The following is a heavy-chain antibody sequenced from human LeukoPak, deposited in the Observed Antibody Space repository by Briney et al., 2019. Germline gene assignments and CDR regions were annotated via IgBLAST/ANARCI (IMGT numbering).Heavy chain of an antibody. CDR2: ISWNSGSI. D-gene: IGHD3-10*01. Sequence: GSSLRLSYAASGFTFHDYDMHWVRQAPAKGLEWGSGISWNSGSIGYADSVKGRFTISRDNDKNSLYLQMNSLRTEDMALYYCAKDVYQDYYYGSGSFDYWGQGTLVTVSS. CDR3: AKDVYQDYYYGSGSFDY. CDR1: GFTFHDYD. J-gene: IGHJ4*02. V-gene: IGHV3-9*03.